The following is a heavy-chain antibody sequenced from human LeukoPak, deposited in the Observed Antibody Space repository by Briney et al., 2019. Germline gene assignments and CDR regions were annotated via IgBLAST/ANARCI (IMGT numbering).Heavy chain of an antibody. Sequence: PGGSLRLSCAASGFTFEIYCMSWVRQAPGKGLEWVANIRKDGSEKNYVDSVKGRFTISRDNAKNSLYLQMNSLRAGDTALYYCARNWEGVESDAFDIWGQGTMVTVSS. CDR2: IRKDGSEK. J-gene: IGHJ3*02. D-gene: IGHD1-26*01. V-gene: IGHV3-7*04. CDR3: ARNWEGVESDAFDI. CDR1: GFTFEIYC.